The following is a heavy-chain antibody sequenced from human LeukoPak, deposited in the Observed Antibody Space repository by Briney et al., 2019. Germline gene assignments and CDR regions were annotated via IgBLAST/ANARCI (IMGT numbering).Heavy chain of an antibody. D-gene: IGHD3-22*01. J-gene: IGHJ4*02. CDR2: ISWNSGSI. CDR3: AKDSVYYYDSSDYSALFDY. V-gene: IGHV3-9*01. CDR1: GFTFDDYA. Sequence: GRSLRLSCAASGFTFDDYAMHWVRQAPGKGLEWVSGISWNSGSIGYADSVKGRFTISRDNAKNSLYLQMNSLRAEDTALYYCAKDSVYYYDSSDYSALFDYWGQGTLVTVSS.